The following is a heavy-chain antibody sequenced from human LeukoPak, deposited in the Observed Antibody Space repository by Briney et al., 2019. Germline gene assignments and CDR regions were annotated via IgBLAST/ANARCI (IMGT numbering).Heavy chain of an antibody. CDR3: ARGIQLWSGLFDY. CDR2: ISYDGSNK. D-gene: IGHD5-18*01. J-gene: IGHJ4*02. CDR1: GFTFSSYA. V-gene: IGHV3-30-3*01. Sequence: PGGSLRLSCAASGFTFSSYAMHWVRQAPGKGLEWGAVISYDGSNKYYADSVKGRFTISRDNSKNTLYLQMNSMRAEDTAVYYCARGIQLWSGLFDYWGQGTLVTVSS.